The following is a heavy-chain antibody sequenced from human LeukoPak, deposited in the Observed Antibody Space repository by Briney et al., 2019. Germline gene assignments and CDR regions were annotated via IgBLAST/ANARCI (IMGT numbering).Heavy chain of an antibody. CDR3: ATDDQWELLPTTY. V-gene: IGHV1-24*01. D-gene: IGHD1-26*01. J-gene: IGHJ4*02. CDR2: FDPEDGET. CDR1: GYTFTSYY. Sequence: ASVTVSCKASGYTFTSYYMHWVRQAPGKGLEWMGGFDPEDGETIYAQKFQGRVTMTEDTSTDTAYMELSSLRSEDTAVYYCATDDQWELLPTTYWGQGTLVTVSS.